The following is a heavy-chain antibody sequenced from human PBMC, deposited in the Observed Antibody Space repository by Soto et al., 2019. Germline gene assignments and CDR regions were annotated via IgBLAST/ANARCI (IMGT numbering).Heavy chain of an antibody. CDR1: RDRCTRFG. Sequence: VSRDRCTRFGSGCVRPMEGNGLQWMGIIYPGDSDTRYSPSFQGQVTISADKSISTAYLQWSSLKASDTAMYYCARQGDFWSGYLQQALEPGAFDISGHGILVTV. CDR3: ARQGDFWSGYLQQALEPGAFDI. J-gene: IGHJ3*02. V-gene: IGHV5-51*01. D-gene: IGHD3-3*01. CDR2: IYPGDSDT.